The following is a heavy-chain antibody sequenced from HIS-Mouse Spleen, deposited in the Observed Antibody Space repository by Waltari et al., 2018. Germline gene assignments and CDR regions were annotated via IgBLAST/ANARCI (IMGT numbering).Heavy chain of an antibody. V-gene: IGHV3-30*18. CDR3: AKDYRRQAYYYDSSGYFDY. CDR1: GFTFSSYG. D-gene: IGHD3-22*01. J-gene: IGHJ4*02. CDR2: ISYDGSNK. Sequence: QVQLVESGGGVVQPGRSLRLSCAASGFTFSSYGMHWVRQAPGKGLEWVAVISYDGSNKYYADSVKGRFTISRDNSKNTLYLQMNSLRAEDTAVYYCAKDYRRQAYYYDSSGYFDYWGQGTLVTVSS.